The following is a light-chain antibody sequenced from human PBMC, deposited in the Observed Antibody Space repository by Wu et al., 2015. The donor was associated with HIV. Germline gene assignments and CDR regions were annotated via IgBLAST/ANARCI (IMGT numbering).Light chain of an antibody. CDR1: QGIRND. CDR3: LQHYNYPYT. V-gene: IGKV1-6*01. CDR2: AAS. J-gene: IGKJ2*01. Sequence: DRVTITCRASQGIRNDLSWYQAETTGKPLTLLIYAASSLQSGVPSRFSGSGSGTEFTLTISSLQPEDFATYSCLQHYNYPYTFGQGTKLEIK.